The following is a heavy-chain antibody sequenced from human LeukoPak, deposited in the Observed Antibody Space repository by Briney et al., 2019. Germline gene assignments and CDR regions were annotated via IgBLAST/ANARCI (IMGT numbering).Heavy chain of an antibody. J-gene: IGHJ4*02. CDR2: ISWNSGSI. Sequence: GGSLRLSCAASGFTFDDYAMHWVRQAPGKGLEWVSGISWNSGSIGYADSVKGRFTISRDNSKNTLYLQMNSLRAEDTAVYYCAKDRPNDDADFDYWGQGTLVTVSS. V-gene: IGHV3-9*01. CDR1: GFTFDDYA. D-gene: IGHD3-16*01. CDR3: AKDRPNDDADFDY.